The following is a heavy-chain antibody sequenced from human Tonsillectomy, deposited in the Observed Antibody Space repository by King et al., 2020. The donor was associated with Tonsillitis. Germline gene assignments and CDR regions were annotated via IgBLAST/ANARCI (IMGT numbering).Heavy chain of an antibody. D-gene: IGHD6-13*01. Sequence: QLVQSGGGLVQPGRSLRLSCAASGFTFDDYAMHWVRQAPGKGLEWVSSISWNSGNIGYADSVKGRFTISRDNAKNSLYLQMNSLRAEDTALYYCGKDMDATGIAATGGLYYWGQGTLVTVSS. CDR2: ISWNSGNI. CDR1: GFTFDDYA. V-gene: IGHV3-9*01. CDR3: GKDMDATGIAATGGLYY. J-gene: IGHJ4*02.